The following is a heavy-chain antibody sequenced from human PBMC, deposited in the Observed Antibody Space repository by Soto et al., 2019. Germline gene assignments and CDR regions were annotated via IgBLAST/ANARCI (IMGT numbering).Heavy chain of an antibody. D-gene: IGHD3-16*01. CDR1: GGSISSYY. V-gene: IGHV4-59*08. J-gene: IGHJ6*03. Sequence: SETLSLTCTVSGGSISSYYWSWIRQPPGKGLEWIGYIYYSGSTNYNPSLKSRVTISVDTSKNQFSLKLSSVTAADTAVYYCARGGKVYYMDVWGKGTTVTVSS. CDR3: ARGGKVYYMDV. CDR2: IYYSGST.